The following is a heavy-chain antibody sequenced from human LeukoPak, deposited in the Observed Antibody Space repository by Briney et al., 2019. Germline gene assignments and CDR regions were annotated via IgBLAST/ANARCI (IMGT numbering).Heavy chain of an antibody. J-gene: IGHJ5*02. V-gene: IGHV4-59*08. CDR2: IYYSGST. CDR3: ARVVCSGGSCYGSWFDP. D-gene: IGHD2-15*01. Sequence: SETLSLTCTVSGGSISSYYWSWIRQPPGKGLEWIGYIYYSGSTNYNPSLKSRVTISVDTSKNQFSLKLSSVTAADTAVYYCARVVCSGGSCYGSWFDPWGQGTLVTVSS. CDR1: GGSISSYY.